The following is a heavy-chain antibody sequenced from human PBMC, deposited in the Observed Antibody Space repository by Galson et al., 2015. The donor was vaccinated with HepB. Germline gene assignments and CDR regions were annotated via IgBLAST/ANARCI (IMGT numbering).Heavy chain of an antibody. CDR1: GFTFSSYS. J-gene: IGHJ4*02. V-gene: IGHV3-33*06. Sequence: SLRLSCAASGFTFSSYSMNWVRQAPGKGLEWVAVIWYDGSNKYYADSVKGRFTISRDNSKNTLYLQMNSLRAEDTAVYYCAKPPSPNTVTPLGYWGQGTLVTVSS. D-gene: IGHD4-17*01. CDR2: IWYDGSNK. CDR3: AKPPSPNTVTPLGY.